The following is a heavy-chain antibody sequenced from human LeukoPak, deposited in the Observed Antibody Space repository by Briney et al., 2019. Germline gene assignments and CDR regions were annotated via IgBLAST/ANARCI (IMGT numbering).Heavy chain of an antibody. J-gene: IGHJ4*02. CDR2: ISSSSTI. CDR1: GFTFSSYS. V-gene: IGHV3-48*01. Sequence: GGSLRLSCAASGFTFSSYSMNWVRQAPGKGLEWVSYISSSSTIYYADSVKGRFTISRDNAKNSLYLQMNSLRAEDTAVYYCAKEQWLAYGGFDYWGQGTLVTVSS. D-gene: IGHD6-19*01. CDR3: AKEQWLAYGGFDY.